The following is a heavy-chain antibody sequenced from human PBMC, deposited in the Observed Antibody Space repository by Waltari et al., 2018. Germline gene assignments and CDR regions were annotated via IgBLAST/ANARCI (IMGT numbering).Heavy chain of an antibody. V-gene: IGHV3-7*01. J-gene: IGHJ4*02. D-gene: IGHD3-3*01. CDR2: IKEDGRVN. Sequence: EVQLVESGGGLVQPGGSLRLSCAASGCTFNNYWMSWVRQAPGKGLGWVANIKEDGRVNHDVESVKGRFTISRDNAKDSLYLQMNSLRAEDTAVYYCARDAMRDGDFDYWGQGALVTVSS. CDR1: GCTFNNYW. CDR3: ARDAMRDGDFDY.